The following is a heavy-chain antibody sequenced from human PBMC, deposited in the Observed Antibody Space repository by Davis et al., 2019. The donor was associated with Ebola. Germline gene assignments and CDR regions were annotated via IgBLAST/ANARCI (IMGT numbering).Heavy chain of an antibody. V-gene: IGHV4-30-4*08. CDR2: IYYSGST. J-gene: IGHJ4*02. Sequence: SCAVYGGSFSGYYWSWIRQPPGKGLEWIGYIYYSGSTYYNPSLKSRVTISVHTSKNQFSLKLSSVTAADTAVYYCARGYYPPDFWGQGTLVTVSS. CDR3: ARGYYPPDF. CDR1: GGSFSGYY. D-gene: IGHD3-10*01.